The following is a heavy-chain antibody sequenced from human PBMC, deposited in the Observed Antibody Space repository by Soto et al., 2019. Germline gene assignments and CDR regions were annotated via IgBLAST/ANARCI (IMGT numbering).Heavy chain of an antibody. CDR1: GFAFNNYG. V-gene: IGHV3-21*01. D-gene: IGHD3-22*01. Sequence: GGSLRLSCTVSGFAFNNYGINWVRQAPGKGLEWVSSISKSDYTYYSDSVKGRFTISRDNAKNSVSLQMKTLRVEDTAVYYCAREDSIIIPAVSDFWGLGTLVTVSS. J-gene: IGHJ4*02. CDR3: AREDSIIIPAVSDF. CDR2: ISKSDYT.